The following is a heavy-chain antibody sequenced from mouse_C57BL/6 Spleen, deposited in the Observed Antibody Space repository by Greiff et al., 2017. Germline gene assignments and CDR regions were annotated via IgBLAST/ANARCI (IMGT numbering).Heavy chain of an antibody. CDR2: INPSSGYT. CDR3: ARDGSNTY. V-gene: IGHV1-4*01. D-gene: IGHD1-1*01. CDR1: GYTFTSYT. Sequence: VQLVESGAELARPGASVKMSCKASGYTFTSYTMHWVQQRPGQGLEWIGYINPSSGYTKYNQKFKDKATLTADKSYSTAYMQLSSLTSEDSADYYCARDGSNTYWGQGTTLTVSS. J-gene: IGHJ2*01.